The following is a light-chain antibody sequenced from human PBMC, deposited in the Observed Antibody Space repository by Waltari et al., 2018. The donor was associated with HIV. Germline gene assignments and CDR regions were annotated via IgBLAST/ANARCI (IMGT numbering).Light chain of an antibody. J-gene: IGLJ2*01. CDR3: SSFTSSSSPVQ. V-gene: IGLV2-14*03. Sequence: QSALTQPASVSGSPGQSITIYSTGTISDVGGYDFVYWYQLHPVNTPKIMIYDVSNRTSGVSKRFSGSKSGNTASLTISGLQAEDEADYYCSSFTSSSSPVQFGGGTKLTVL. CDR2: DVS. CDR1: ISDVGGYDF.